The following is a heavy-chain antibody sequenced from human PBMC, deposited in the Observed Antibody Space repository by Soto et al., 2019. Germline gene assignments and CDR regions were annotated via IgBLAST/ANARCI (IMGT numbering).Heavy chain of an antibody. D-gene: IGHD3-10*01. Sequence: GGSLRLSCAASGFTFDDYTMHWVRQAPGKGLEWVSLISWDGGSTYYADSVKGRFTISRDNSKNSLYLQMNSLRTEDTALYYCAKDESFGVYFKSSGSLDYWGQGTLVTVSS. CDR3: AKDESFGVYFKSSGSLDY. CDR2: ISWDGGST. V-gene: IGHV3-43*01. J-gene: IGHJ4*02. CDR1: GFTFDDYT.